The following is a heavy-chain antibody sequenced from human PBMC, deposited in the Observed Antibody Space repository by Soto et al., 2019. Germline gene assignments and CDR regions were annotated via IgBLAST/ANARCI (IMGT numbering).Heavy chain of an antibody. CDR3: ARSQGSSTSLEVYYYYYGMDV. CDR1: GGSFSSYA. CDR2: IIPISDTT. J-gene: IGHJ6*02. D-gene: IGHD2-2*01. V-gene: IGHV1-69*13. Sequence: SVKVSCEACGGSFSSYAISWVRQAPGQGLEWMGGIIPISDTTNYAQKFQGRVTITADESTSTAYMELSSLRSEDTAVYYCARSQGSSTSLEVYYYYYGMDVWGQGTTVTVSS.